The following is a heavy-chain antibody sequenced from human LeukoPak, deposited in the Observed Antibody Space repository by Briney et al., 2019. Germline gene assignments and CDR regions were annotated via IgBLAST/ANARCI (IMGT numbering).Heavy chain of an antibody. J-gene: IGHJ6*03. D-gene: IGHD2-2*02. V-gene: IGHV1-69*01. CDR1: GGTFSSYA. CDR3: ARGRGYCSSTSCYRGDYYYYMDV. CDR2: IIPIFGTA. Sequence: SVKVSCEASGGTFSSYAISWVRQAPGQGLEWMGGIIPIFGTANYAQKFQGRVTITADESTSTAYMELSSLRSEDTAVYYCARGRGYCSSTSCYRGDYYYYMDVWGKGTTVTVSS.